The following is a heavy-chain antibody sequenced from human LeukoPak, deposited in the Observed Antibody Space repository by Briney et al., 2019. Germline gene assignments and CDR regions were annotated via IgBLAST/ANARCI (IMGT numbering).Heavy chain of an antibody. V-gene: IGHV3-9*01. Sequence: GGSLRLSCAASGFTFDDYAMHWVRQAPGKGLEWVSGISWNSGSIGYADSVKGRFTISRDNAKNSLYLQMNSLRAEDTALYYCAKDMWQDVYYYDSSGYLNPYFDYWGQGTLVTVSS. D-gene: IGHD3-22*01. CDR1: GFTFDDYA. CDR2: ISWNSGSI. J-gene: IGHJ4*02. CDR3: AKDMWQDVYYYDSSGYLNPYFDY.